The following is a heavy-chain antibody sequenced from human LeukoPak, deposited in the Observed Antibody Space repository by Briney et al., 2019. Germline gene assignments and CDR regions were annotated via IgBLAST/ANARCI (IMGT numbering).Heavy chain of an antibody. CDR2: INPNSGGT. CDR3: ARSYSGGYNYLGDAFEI. J-gene: IGHJ3*02. V-gene: IGHV1-2*04. D-gene: IGHD1-26*01. Sequence: ASVKVSCKASGYTFTGYYMHWVRQAPGQGLEWMGWINPNSGGTNYAQKFQGWVTMTRDTSISTAYMELSRLRSDDTAVYYCARSYSGGYNYLGDAFEIWGHGTRVTVSS. CDR1: GYTFTGYY.